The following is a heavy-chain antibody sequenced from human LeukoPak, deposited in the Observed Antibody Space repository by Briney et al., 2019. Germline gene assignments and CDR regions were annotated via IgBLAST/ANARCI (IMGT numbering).Heavy chain of an antibody. CDR1: GGSMSSYY. D-gene: IGHD2-2*03. Sequence: SETLSLTCTVSGGSMSSYYWNWIRQPPGKGLEWIGYVYYSGSTNYNPSLKSRVTISGDTSKNQFSLKLNSVTAADTAVYYCARGWIASPFGPWGQGTLVTVSS. V-gene: IGHV4-59*08. CDR3: ARGWIASPFGP. J-gene: IGHJ5*02. CDR2: VYYSGST.